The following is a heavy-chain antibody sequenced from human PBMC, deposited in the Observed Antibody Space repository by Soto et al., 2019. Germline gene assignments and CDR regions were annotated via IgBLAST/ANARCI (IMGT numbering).Heavy chain of an antibody. CDR2: ISSSSSYI. Sequence: GGSLRLSCAASGFTFSSYSMNWVRQAPGKGLEWVSSISSSSSYIYYADSVKGRFTISRDNAKNSLHLQMNSLRAEDTAVYYCARGCIVGAISAFDIWGQATMVT. V-gene: IGHV3-21*01. CDR3: ARGCIVGAISAFDI. CDR1: GFTFSSYS. J-gene: IGHJ3*02. D-gene: IGHD1-26*01.